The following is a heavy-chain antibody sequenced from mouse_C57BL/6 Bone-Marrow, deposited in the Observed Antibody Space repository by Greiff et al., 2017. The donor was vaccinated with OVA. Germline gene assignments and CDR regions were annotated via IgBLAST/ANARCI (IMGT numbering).Heavy chain of an antibody. CDR1: GYTFTSYG. J-gene: IGHJ1*03. V-gene: IGHV1-81*01. D-gene: IGHD1-1*01. Sequence: QVQLKESGAELARPGASVKLSCKASGYTFTSYGISWVKQRTGQGLEWIGEIYPRSGNTYYNEKFKGKATLTADKSSSTASMELHSLTSEDSEVYFCAIITYWYCDVWGTGTTLTVSS. CDR3: AIITYWYCDV. CDR2: IYPRSGNT.